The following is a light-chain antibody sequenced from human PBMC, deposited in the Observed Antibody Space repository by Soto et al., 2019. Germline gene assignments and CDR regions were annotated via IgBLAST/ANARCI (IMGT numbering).Light chain of an antibody. CDR1: QAVNTR. CDR3: QQYNDWPPVT. J-gene: IGKJ4*01. CDR2: GAS. Sequence: EIVLTQSPATLSSFPGERATLSCRASQAVNTRLAWYQHKPGQAPRLLIYGASTRATGIPARFSGRGSGTEFTLTISSLQSEDFAVYYCQQYNDWPPVTFGGGTKVDI. V-gene: IGKV3-15*01.